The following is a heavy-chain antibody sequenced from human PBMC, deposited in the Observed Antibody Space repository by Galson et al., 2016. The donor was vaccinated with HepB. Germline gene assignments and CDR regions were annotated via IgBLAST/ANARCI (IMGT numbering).Heavy chain of an antibody. CDR3: ARGVGFFEDFYLDY. CDR2: IYSGGST. J-gene: IGHJ4*02. Sequence: SLRLSCAASGFTASSNYMSWVRQAPGKGLDWISVIYSGGSTYHADSVKGRFTISRDESKNPVFLQMNSLRAGDTAVYYCARGVGFFEDFYLDYWGQGALVTVSS. CDR1: GFTASSNY. V-gene: IGHV3-53*01. D-gene: IGHD2-8*01.